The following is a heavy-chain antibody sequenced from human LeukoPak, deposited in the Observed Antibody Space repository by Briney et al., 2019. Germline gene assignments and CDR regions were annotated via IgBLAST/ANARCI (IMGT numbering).Heavy chain of an antibody. CDR2: ISGSGGST. Sequence: PGGSLRLSCAASGFTFSSYAMNWVRQAPGKGLEWVSAISGSGGSTYYADSVKGRFTISRDNSKNTLYLQMNSLRAEDTAVYYCAKCKEGYSSSCPLNYWGQGTLVTVSS. CDR1: GFTFSSYA. J-gene: IGHJ4*02. D-gene: IGHD6-6*01. V-gene: IGHV3-23*01. CDR3: AKCKEGYSSSCPLNY.